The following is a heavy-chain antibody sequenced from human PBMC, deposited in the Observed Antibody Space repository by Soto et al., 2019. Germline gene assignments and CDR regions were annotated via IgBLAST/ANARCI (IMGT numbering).Heavy chain of an antibody. D-gene: IGHD3-3*01. CDR3: ARHERVTIFGVVISYCYFDL. CDR1: GGSISSSSYY. J-gene: IGHJ2*01. V-gene: IGHV4-39*01. Sequence: PSETLSLTCTVSGGSISSSSYYWGWIRQPPGKGLEWIGSIYYSGSTYYNPSLKSRVTMSVDTSKNQFSLKLRYVTAADTAVYYCARHERVTIFGVVISYCYFDLWGRGNLVTVSS. CDR2: IYYSGST.